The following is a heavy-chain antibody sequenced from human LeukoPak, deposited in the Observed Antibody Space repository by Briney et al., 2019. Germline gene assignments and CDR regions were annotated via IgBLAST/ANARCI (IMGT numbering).Heavy chain of an antibody. J-gene: IGHJ3*02. CDR2: INAGNGNT. CDR1: GYTFTSYA. Sequence: ASVKVSCKASGYTFTSYAMHWVRQAPGQRLEWMGWINAGNGNTKYSQKFQGRVTITRDTSASTAYMELSSLRSEDTAVYYCARIVDTAMKAFDIWGQGTMVTVSS. D-gene: IGHD5-18*01. V-gene: IGHV1-3*01. CDR3: ARIVDTAMKAFDI.